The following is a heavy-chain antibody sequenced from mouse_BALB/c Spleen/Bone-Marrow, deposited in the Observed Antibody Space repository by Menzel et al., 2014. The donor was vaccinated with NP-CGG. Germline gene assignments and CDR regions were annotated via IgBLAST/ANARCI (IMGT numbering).Heavy chain of an antibody. Sequence: EVKLVESGGGLVQPGGSLKLSCATSGFTFSDYYMYWVRQTPEKRLEWVAYISNGGGSTYHPDTVKGRFTISRDNAKNTLYLQMSRLKSEDTAMYYCARQGIYYGYDPFAYWGQGTLVTVS. J-gene: IGHJ3*01. CDR1: GFTFSDYY. CDR2: ISNGGGST. CDR3: ARQGIYYGYDPFAY. V-gene: IGHV5-12*02. D-gene: IGHD2-2*01.